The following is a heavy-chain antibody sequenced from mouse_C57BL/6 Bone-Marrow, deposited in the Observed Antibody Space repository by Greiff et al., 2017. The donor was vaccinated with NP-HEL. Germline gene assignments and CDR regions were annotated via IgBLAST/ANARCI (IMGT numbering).Heavy chain of an antibody. Sequence: VKLQQPGAELVKPGASVKLSCKASGYTFTSYWMHWVKQRPGQGLEWIGMIHPNSGSTNYNEKFKSKATLTVDKSSSTAYMQLSSLTSEDSAVYYCAMYGSSPWYFDVWGTGTTVTVSS. CDR1: GYTFTSYW. CDR2: IHPNSGST. V-gene: IGHV1-64*01. J-gene: IGHJ1*03. D-gene: IGHD1-1*01. CDR3: AMYGSSPWYFDV.